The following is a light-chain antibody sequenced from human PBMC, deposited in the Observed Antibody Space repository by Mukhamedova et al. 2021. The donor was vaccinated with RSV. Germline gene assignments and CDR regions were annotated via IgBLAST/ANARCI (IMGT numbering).Light chain of an antibody. Sequence: IGTSSDVGGYNYVSWYQQHPGKAPKVMIYDVSNRPSGVSNRFSGSKSGNTASLTISGLQAEDEADYYCSSYTSTSTRVFGGGTKL. CDR2: DVS. CDR1: SSDVGGYNY. CDR3: SSYTSTSTRV. J-gene: IGLJ3*02. V-gene: IGLV2-14*04.